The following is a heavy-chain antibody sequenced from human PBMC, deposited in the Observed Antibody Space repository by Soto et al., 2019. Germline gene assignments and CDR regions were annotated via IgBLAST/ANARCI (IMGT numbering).Heavy chain of an antibody. CDR2: MNPNSGNT. CDR3: ARMDCTTGVCYTGRGWFDP. CDR1: GYTFTSYD. D-gene: IGHD2-8*01. Sequence: QVQLVQSGAEVKKPGASVKVSCKASGYTFTSYDINWVRQATGQGLEWMGWMNPNSGNTGYAQKFQGTVPMTRNTAISTAYMELSSLRSEDTAVYYCARMDCTTGVCYTGRGWFDPWGQGTLVTVSS. V-gene: IGHV1-8*01. J-gene: IGHJ5*02.